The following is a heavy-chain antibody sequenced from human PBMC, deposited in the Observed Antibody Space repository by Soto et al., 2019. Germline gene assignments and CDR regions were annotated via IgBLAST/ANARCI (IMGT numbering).Heavy chain of an antibody. CDR3: ARDLWTIFGVITPSDY. J-gene: IGHJ4*02. Sequence: GSLRLSCAASGFTFSSYWMSWVRQAPGKGLEWVANIKQDGSEKYYVDSVKGRFTISRDNAKNSLYLQMNSLRAEDTAVYYCARDLWTIFGVITPSDYWGQGTLVTVSS. CDR1: GFTFSSYW. CDR2: IKQDGSEK. V-gene: IGHV3-7*01. D-gene: IGHD3-3*01.